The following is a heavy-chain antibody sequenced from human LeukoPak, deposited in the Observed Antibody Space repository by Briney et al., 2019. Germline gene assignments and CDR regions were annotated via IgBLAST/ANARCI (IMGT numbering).Heavy chain of an antibody. CDR3: ARAPPAARIYYYYYMDV. CDR1: GFTFSSYG. V-gene: IGHV3-30*03. J-gene: IGHJ6*03. D-gene: IGHD2-15*01. Sequence: GRSLRLSCAASGFTFSSYGMHWVRQAPGKGLEWVAVISYDGSNKYYADSVKGRFTISRDNSKNTLYLQMNSLRAEDTAVYYCARAPPAARIYYYYYMDVWGKGTTVTVSS. CDR2: ISYDGSNK.